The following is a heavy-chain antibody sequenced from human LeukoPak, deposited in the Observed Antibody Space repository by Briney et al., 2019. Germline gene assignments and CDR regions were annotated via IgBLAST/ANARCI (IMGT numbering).Heavy chain of an antibody. J-gene: IGHJ4*02. CDR2: IYYSGST. V-gene: IGHV4-59*08. D-gene: IGHD5-18*01. CDR1: GGSISSYY. CDR3: ARGDTAMVAFDY. Sequence: SETLSLTCTVSGGSISSYYWSWIRQPPGKGLEWIGYIYYSGSTNYNPSLKSRVTISVDTSKNQFSLKLSSVTAADTAVYYCARGDTAMVAFDYWGQGTLVTVSS.